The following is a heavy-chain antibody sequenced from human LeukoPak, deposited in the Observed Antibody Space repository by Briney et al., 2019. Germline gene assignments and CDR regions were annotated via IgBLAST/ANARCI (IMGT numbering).Heavy chain of an antibody. J-gene: IGHJ4*02. CDR3: AKVGTYDSSGYYDDYYFDS. CDR1: GFTFYKYD. D-gene: IGHD3-22*01. CDR2: VSGGGSDT. V-gene: IGHV3-23*01. Sequence: GGSLRLSCAASGFTFYKYDMTWVRQAPGKGLEWVSAVSGGGSDTSYAASVKGRFTISRDNSKNTLPLQMNSLRVDDTAVYFCAKVGTYDSSGYYDDYYFDSWGQGTQVTVSS.